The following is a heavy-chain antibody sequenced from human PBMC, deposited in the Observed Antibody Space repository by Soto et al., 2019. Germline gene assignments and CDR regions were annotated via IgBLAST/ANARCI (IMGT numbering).Heavy chain of an antibody. J-gene: IGHJ4*02. D-gene: IGHD2-2*01. CDR1: GGSISSYY. Sequence: QVQLQESGPGLVKPSETLSLTCTVSGGSISSYYWSWIRQPPGKGLEWIGYIYYSGSTNYNPSLTSRVTISVDTSKNQFSLNLSSVTAADTAVYYCARDAPGSSYFDYWGQGTLVTVSS. V-gene: IGHV4-59*01. CDR2: IYYSGST. CDR3: ARDAPGSSYFDY.